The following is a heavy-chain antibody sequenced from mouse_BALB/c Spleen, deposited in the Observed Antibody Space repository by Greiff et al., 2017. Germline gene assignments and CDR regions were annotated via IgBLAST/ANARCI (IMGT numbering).Heavy chain of an antibody. Sequence: QVQLKQSGPGLVQPSQSLSITCTVSGFSLTSYGVHWVRQSPGKGLEWLGVIWSGGSTDYNAAFISRLSISKDNSKSQVFFKMNSLQANDTAIYYCARNTPIYYDYDDYYAMDDWGQGTSVTVSS. CDR2: IWSGGST. CDR1: GFSLTSYG. J-gene: IGHJ4*01. CDR3: ARNTPIYYDYDDYYAMDD. D-gene: IGHD2-4*01. V-gene: IGHV2-2*02.